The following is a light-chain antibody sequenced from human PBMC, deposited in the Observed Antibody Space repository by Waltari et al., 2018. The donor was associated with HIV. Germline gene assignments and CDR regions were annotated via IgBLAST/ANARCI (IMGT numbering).Light chain of an antibody. J-gene: IGLJ3*02. Sequence: SVLTQPPSASGAPGQRVTISCSGSRSNIGSNPVSWYQQLPGTAPQLRFSSNAQRPSGVPDRFSGSKSGSSASLAISGLQSEDESQYFCGAWDDSLKGFMFGGGTQLTVL. CDR1: RSNIGSNP. CDR2: SNA. CDR3: GAWDDSLKGFM. V-gene: IGLV1-44*01.